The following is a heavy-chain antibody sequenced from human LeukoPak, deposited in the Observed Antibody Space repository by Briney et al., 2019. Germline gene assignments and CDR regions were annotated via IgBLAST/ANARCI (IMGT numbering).Heavy chain of an antibody. V-gene: IGHV1-2*02. CDR3: ARELIAAAALDV. CDR2: VPPHSGVT. CDR1: GYTFTGYY. Sequence: ASMTVSCKASGYTFTGYYIHWVRQAPGQGLEWMGWVPPHSGVTNYAQKFQDRVTMTRDTSISTAYMELNSLRSEDTAVYYCARELIAAAALDVWGRGTTVTVSS. D-gene: IGHD6-13*01. J-gene: IGHJ6*04.